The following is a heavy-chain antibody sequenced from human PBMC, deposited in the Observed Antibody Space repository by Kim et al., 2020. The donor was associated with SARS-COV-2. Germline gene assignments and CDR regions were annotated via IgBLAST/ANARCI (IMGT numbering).Heavy chain of an antibody. J-gene: IGHJ4*02. CDR3: ARGGPAAPYYDYVWGSYPSDY. CDR2: ISSSCSTI. Sequence: GGSLRLSCAASGFTFSSYEMNWVRQAPGKGLEWVSYISSSCSTIYYADSVKGRFTISRDNAKNSLYLQMNSLRAEDTAVYYCARGGPAAPYYDYVWGSYPSDYWGQGTLVTVSS. D-gene: IGHD3-16*02. CDR1: GFTFSSYE. V-gene: IGHV3-48*03.